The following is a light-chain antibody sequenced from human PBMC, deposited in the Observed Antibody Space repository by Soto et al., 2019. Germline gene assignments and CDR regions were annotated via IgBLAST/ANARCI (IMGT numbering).Light chain of an antibody. CDR1: QSVSSN. V-gene: IGKV3-15*01. J-gene: IGKJ1*01. CDR2: GAS. CDR3: QQYNNWPPWT. Sequence: EIVMTQSPATLSVSPGERATLSCRARQSVSSNLAWYQQKPGQAPRLLIYGASTRATGIPARFSGSGSGTEFTLTISRLQSVDFAVYYCQQYNNWPPWTFGQGTKVEIK.